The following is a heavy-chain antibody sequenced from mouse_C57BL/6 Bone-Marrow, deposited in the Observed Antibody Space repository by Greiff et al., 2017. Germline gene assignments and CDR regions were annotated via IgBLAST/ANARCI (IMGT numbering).Heavy chain of an antibody. CDR1: GFTFSSYG. Sequence: EVMLVESGGDLVKPGGSLKLSCAASGFTFSSYGMSWVRQTPDKRLEWVATISSGGSYTYYPDSVKGRFTISRDNAKNTLYLQMSSLKSEDTAMDYCARPPFITTVVAKAMDYWGQGTSVTVSS. J-gene: IGHJ4*01. D-gene: IGHD1-1*01. CDR2: ISSGGSYT. V-gene: IGHV5-6*01. CDR3: ARPPFITTVVAKAMDY.